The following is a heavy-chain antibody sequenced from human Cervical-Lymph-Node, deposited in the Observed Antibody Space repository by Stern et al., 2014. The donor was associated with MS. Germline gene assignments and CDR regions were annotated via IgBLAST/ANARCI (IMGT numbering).Heavy chain of an antibody. CDR3: ARDRGSYSDY. Sequence: QVQLVQFGAEVERPGASVKVSCKASGYTFTAYFLHWVRQDPGQGLEWMGWIIPKTDSATYAQKFQDRVTMTRDTSINTGYMEVSSLRSDDTAVYYCARDRGSYSDYWGQGTLVAVSS. CDR2: IIPKTDSA. D-gene: IGHD1-26*01. CDR1: GYTFTAYF. J-gene: IGHJ4*02. V-gene: IGHV1-2*02.